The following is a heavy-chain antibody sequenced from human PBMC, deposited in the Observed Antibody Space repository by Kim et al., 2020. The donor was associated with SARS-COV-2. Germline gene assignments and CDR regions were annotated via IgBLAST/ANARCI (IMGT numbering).Heavy chain of an antibody. D-gene: IGHD3-3*01. CDR1: GGTVSSYA. J-gene: IGHJ5*02. CDR3: ASMFYDRSGYYLGYNWFDP. V-gene: IGHV1-69*13. CDR2: IIPVFGTA. Sequence: SVKVSCKASGGTVSSYAISWVRQAPGQGLEWMGGIIPVFGTANYAQNFQGRVTIIADESTNTAYMELSNLRSEDTAVYYCASMFYDRSGYYLGYNWFDPWGQGTLVTVSS.